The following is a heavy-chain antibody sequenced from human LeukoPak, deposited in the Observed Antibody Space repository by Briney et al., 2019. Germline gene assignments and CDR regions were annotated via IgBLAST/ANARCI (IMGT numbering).Heavy chain of an antibody. V-gene: IGHV1-2*02. CDR1: GYTFTNYY. CDR2: INPNSGGT. J-gene: IGHJ4*02. CDR3: ARPMVRGVIINGFDY. D-gene: IGHD3-10*01. Sequence: ASVKVSCKASGYTFTNYYMHWVRQAPGQGLEWMGWINPNSGGTNYAQKFQGRVTMTRDTSISTAYMELSRLRSDDTAVYYCARPMVRGVIINGFDYWGQGTLVTVSS.